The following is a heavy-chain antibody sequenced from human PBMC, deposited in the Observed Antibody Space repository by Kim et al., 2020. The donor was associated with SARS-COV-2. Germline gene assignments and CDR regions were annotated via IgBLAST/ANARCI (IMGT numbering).Heavy chain of an antibody. CDR2: MNPNSGNT. CDR3: ARTPYVLTAGILIPYYYYYYMDV. V-gene: IGHV1-8*01. D-gene: IGHD2-8*01. Sequence: ASVKVSCKASGYTFTSYDINWVRQATGQGLEWMGWMNPNSGNTGYAQKFQGRVTMTRNTSISTAYMELSSLRSEDTAVYYCARTPYVLTAGILIPYYYYYYMDVWGKGTTVTVSS. CDR1: GYTFTSYD. J-gene: IGHJ6*03.